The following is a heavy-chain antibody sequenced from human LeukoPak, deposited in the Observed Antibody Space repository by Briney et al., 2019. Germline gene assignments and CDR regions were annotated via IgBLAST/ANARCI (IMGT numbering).Heavy chain of an antibody. J-gene: IGHJ4*02. CDR1: GFSFSSYW. CDR2: ISPDGSSA. Sequence: GGSLRLSCAASGFSFSSYWMHWVRQAPGKGLVWVARISPDGSSALSADSVRGRFTISRDNADNTLYLQLNSLRAEDTAVYYCARVSFCPRCHFDYWGQGTLVAVSS. CDR3: ARVSFCPRCHFDY. D-gene: IGHD2/OR15-2a*01. V-gene: IGHV3-74*03.